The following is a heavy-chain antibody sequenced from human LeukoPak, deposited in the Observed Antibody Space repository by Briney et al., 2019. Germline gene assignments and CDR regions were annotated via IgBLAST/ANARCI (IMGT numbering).Heavy chain of an antibody. CDR1: GFTVSSNY. V-gene: IGHV3-53*05. CDR2: IYSGGST. Sequence: PGGSLRLSCAASGFTVSSNYMSWVRQAPGKGLEWVSVIYSGGSTYYADSVKGRFTISRDNSKNTLYLQMNSLRAEDTALYYCAKDMGCSSTSCYYYYYGMDVWGQGTTVTVSS. CDR3: AKDMGCSSTSCYYYYYGMDV. J-gene: IGHJ6*02. D-gene: IGHD2-2*01.